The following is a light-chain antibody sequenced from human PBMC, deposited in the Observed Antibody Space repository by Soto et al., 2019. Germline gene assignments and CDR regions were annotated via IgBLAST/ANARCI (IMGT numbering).Light chain of an antibody. CDR3: QQYGSSPLT. CDR2: DTS. J-gene: IGKJ4*01. Sequence: EIVLTQSPGTLSLSVWERVTLSCRASQIVSSYLAWYQQTPGQAPRLLIYDTSNRATGTPDRFSGSGSGTDFTLTISRLEPEDFTVYYCQQYGSSPLTFGGGTTVEIK. CDR1: QIVSSY. V-gene: IGKV3-20*01.